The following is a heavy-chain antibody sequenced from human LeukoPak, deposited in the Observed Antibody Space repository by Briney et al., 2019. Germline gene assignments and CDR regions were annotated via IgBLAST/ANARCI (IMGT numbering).Heavy chain of an antibody. V-gene: IGHV3-53*01. CDR1: GFTVSSNY. CDR3: AREVSYGSGFFDI. D-gene: IGHD3-10*01. CDR2: IYSGNNT. Sequence: GGSLRLSCAASGFTVSSNYMSWVRQAPGKGLEWVSIIYSGNNTNYADSVKGRFTISRDNSKNTLYLQMNSLRAEDTAVYYCAREVSYGSGFFDIWGQGTMVTVSS. J-gene: IGHJ3*02.